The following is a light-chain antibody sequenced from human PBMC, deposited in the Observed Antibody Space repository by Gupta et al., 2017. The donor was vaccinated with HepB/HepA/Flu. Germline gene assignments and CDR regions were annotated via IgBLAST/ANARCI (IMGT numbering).Light chain of an antibody. CDR2: DAP. V-gene: IGKV1-33*01. CDR1: RDISHY. Sequence: IQLTQSPSSMSASVGDRVTITCQASRDISHYLNWFQQKPGKAPKLLIYDAPNLETGVPSRFSGSGSGTGFTIIITSLQPEDVSTYFCQQNANLITFGGGTKVEIK. J-gene: IGKJ4*01. CDR3: QQNANLIT.